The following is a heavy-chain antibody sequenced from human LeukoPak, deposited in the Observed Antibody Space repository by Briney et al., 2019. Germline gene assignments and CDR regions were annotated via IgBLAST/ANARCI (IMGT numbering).Heavy chain of an antibody. Sequence: PGGSLRLSCAASGFTFSSYWMNWVRQAPGKGLEWVANIKQDGSEKYYVDSVKGRFTISRDNDKTSRYVQMNSLRAEDTAVYYCARDLSGITGYTYGRGIDYWGQGTLVTVSS. CDR2: IKQDGSEK. D-gene: IGHD5-18*01. J-gene: IGHJ4*02. CDR1: GFTFSSYW. CDR3: ARDLSGITGYTYGRGIDY. V-gene: IGHV3-7*01.